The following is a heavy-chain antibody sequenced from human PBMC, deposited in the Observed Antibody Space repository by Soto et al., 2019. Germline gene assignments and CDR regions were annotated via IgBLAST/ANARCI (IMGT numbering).Heavy chain of an antibody. CDR3: ARYCSGGSCYTDENLIDAFDI. CDR1: GYTFTSYD. CDR2: MNPNSGNT. D-gene: IGHD2-15*01. J-gene: IGHJ3*02. Sequence: KPRASVKVSCKASGYTFTSYDINWVRQATGQGLEWMGWMNPNSGNTGYAQKFQGRVTMTRNTSISTAYMELSSLRSEDTAVYYCARYCSGGSCYTDENLIDAFDIWGQGTMVTVSS. V-gene: IGHV1-8*01.